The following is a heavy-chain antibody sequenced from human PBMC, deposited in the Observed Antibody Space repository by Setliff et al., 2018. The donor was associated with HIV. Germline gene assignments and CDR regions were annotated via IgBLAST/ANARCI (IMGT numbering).Heavy chain of an antibody. J-gene: IGHJ6*01. CDR1: GYMFSDYG. V-gene: IGHV1-18*01. CDR2: ITVHNGHT. Sequence: ASVKVSCKASGYMFSDYGITWARQAPGQGLEWMGWITVHNGHTNYAQKFQGRVAMTADTSATTASLELRSLRSDDTAVYYCARIVPATISDFYYYMDVWGQGTTVTVSS. D-gene: IGHD2-2*01. CDR3: ARIVPATISDFYYYMDV.